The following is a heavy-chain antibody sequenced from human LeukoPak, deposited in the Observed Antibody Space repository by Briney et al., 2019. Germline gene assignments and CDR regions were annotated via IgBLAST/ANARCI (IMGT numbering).Heavy chain of an antibody. D-gene: IGHD1-26*01. CDR3: ARDRIVGATLGYFDL. Sequence: PGGSLRLSCAASGFTFSDHYMDWVRPAPGKELGWVGLTRNKANSYTTEYAASVKGRFTISRDDSKNSLYLQMNSLKTEDTAVYYCARDRIVGATLGYFDLWGRGTLVTVSS. CDR2: TRNKANSYTT. J-gene: IGHJ2*01. V-gene: IGHV3-72*01. CDR1: GFTFSDHY.